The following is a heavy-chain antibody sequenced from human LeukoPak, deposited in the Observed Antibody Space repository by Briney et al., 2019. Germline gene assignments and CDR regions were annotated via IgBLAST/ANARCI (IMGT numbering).Heavy chain of an antibody. CDR1: GDIFSTYW. CDR3: VRLRGELMDGLDF. J-gene: IGHJ4*02. D-gene: IGHD2-8*01. V-gene: IGHV5-51*01. CDR2: IYAGDSDT. Sequence: GESLKISCKASGDIFSTYWIAWVRQMPGKGLEWMGVIYAGDSDTRYSPSFQGQVTISADKSLNTAYVQWSNLKASDTAMYYCVRLRGELMDGLDFWGQGTLVTVSS.